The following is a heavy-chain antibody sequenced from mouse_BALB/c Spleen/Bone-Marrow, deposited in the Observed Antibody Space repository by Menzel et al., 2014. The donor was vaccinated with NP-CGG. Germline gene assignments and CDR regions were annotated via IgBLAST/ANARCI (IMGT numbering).Heavy chain of an antibody. Sequence: VQLQQSGPELVKPGASVKMSCKASGYTFTDYVISWVKQRTGQGLEWIGEIYPGSGSTYYNEKFKGKATLTADKSSNTAYMQLSSLTSEDSAVYFCATGTDYWGQGTTLTVPS. V-gene: IGHV1-77*01. D-gene: IGHD4-1*01. CDR1: GYTFTDYV. CDR2: IYPGSGST. J-gene: IGHJ2*01. CDR3: ATGTDY.